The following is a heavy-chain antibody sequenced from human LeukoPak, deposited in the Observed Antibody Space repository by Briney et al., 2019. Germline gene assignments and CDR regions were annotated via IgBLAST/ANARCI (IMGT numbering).Heavy chain of an antibody. CDR1: GGSIITSSYY. CDR2: IYYSGST. V-gene: IGHV4-39*01. D-gene: IGHD6-6*01. Sequence: SETLPLTCTVSGGSIITSSYYWRWIRQPPAKGLVWIGSIYYSGSTYYNPSLKSRVTISVDTSKNQFSLKLSSVTAADTAVYYCARHSSSSSGNNWFDPWGEGTLVTVSS. CDR3: ARHSSSSSGNNWFDP. J-gene: IGHJ5*02.